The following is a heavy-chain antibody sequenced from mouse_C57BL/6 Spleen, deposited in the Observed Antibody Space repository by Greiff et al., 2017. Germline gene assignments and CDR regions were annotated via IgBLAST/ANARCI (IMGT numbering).Heavy chain of an antibody. CDR1: GYTFTSYD. CDR2: IYPRDGST. D-gene: IGHD1-1*01. CDR3: ASYGITTVVGWYFDV. Sequence: VKLLESGPELVKPGASVKLSCKASGYTFTSYDINWVKQRPGQGLEWIGWIYPRDGSTKYNEKFKGKATLTVDPSSSTAYMELHSLTSEDSAVYFCASYGITTVVGWYFDVWGTGTTVTVSS. J-gene: IGHJ1*03. V-gene: IGHV1-85*01.